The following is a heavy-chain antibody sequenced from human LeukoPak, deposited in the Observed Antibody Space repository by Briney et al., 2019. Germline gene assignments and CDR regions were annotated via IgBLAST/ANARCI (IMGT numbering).Heavy chain of an antibody. CDR2: INPNSGGT. CDR3: ARYRYNWNGPDL. Sequence: ASVKVSCKASGYTFTGYYMHWVRQAPGQGLERMGWINPNSGGTNYAQKFQGRVTMTRDTSISTAYMELSRLRSDDTAVYYCARYRYNWNGPDLWGQGTLVTVSS. D-gene: IGHD1-1*01. V-gene: IGHV1-2*02. CDR1: GYTFTGYY. J-gene: IGHJ5*02.